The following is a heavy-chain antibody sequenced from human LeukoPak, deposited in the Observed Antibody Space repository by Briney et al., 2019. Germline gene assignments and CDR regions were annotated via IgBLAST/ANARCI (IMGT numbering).Heavy chain of an antibody. Sequence: GGSLRLSSAAAGVTFTAVWMSWGRETPEKGLEFVSNINRDSSVKNYVDSVKGGFTISTDNATKSLFLELNSLRADDTAVFYSARDSGSSDFDLRGQGSLVTVST. CDR1: GVTFTAVW. CDR3: ARDSGSSDFDL. J-gene: IGHJ4*02. CDR2: INRDSSVK. V-gene: IGHV3-7*01. D-gene: IGHD1-14*01.